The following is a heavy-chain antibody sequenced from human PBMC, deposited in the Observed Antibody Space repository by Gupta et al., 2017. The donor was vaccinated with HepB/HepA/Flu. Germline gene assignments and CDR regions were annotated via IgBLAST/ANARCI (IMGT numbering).Heavy chain of an antibody. CDR2: VYYSGTT. D-gene: IGHD1-14*01. J-gene: IGHJ3*02. CDR3: ARWGRTHNDAFDI. V-gene: IGHV4-31*03. CDR1: GGSIISGGYY. Sequence: QVQLQESGPRLVKPSHTLSLTCTVSGGSIISGGYYWSWVRQHPGKGLEWMGYVYYSGTTYNNPSLKSRFTMSVDTSKNQFSLNVSSVTAADTAVYFCARWGRTHNDAFDIWGQGTMVTVSS.